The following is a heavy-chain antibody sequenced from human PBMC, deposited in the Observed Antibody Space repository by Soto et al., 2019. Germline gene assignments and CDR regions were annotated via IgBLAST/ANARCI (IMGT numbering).Heavy chain of an antibody. Sequence: TLSLTCTVSGGSISSGDFYWSWIRQPPGKGLELIGNIYYSGSTYYNPSLRSRAIMSVDTSKNQFSLKLSSVTAADTAVYYCARSKGITMIVVVSRGAFDIWGQGTMVTVSS. D-gene: IGHD3-22*01. CDR1: GGSISSGDFY. CDR2: IYYSGST. J-gene: IGHJ3*02. CDR3: ARSKGITMIVVVSRGAFDI. V-gene: IGHV4-30-4*01.